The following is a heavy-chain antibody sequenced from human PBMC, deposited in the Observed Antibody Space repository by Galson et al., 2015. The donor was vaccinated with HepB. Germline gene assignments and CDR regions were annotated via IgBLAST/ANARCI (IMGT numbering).Heavy chain of an antibody. CDR2: IVVGSGNT. D-gene: IGHD6-13*01. CDR3: AADTGYSSSWYEWNYYYYYGMDV. J-gene: IGHJ6*02. Sequence: SVKVSCKASGFTFTSSAVQWVRQARGQRLEWIGWIVVGSGNTNYAQKFQERVTITRDMSTSTAYMELSSLRSEDTAVYYCAADTGYSSSWYEWNYYYYYGMDVCGQGTTVTVSS. V-gene: IGHV1-58*01. CDR1: GFTFTSSA.